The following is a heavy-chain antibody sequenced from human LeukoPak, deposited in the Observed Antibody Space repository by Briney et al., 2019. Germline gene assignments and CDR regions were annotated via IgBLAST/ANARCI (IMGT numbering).Heavy chain of an antibody. CDR3: AKTPIIGIAARSPYYYYYMDV. J-gene: IGHJ6*03. V-gene: IGHV3-30*02. CDR2: IRYDGSNK. Sequence: GGSLRLSCAASGFTSSSYGMHWVRQAPGKGLEWVAFIRYDGSNKYYADSVKGRFTISRDNSKNTLYLQMNSLRAEDTAVYYCAKTPIIGIAARSPYYYYYMDVWGKGTTVTVSS. CDR1: GFTSSSYG. D-gene: IGHD6-6*01.